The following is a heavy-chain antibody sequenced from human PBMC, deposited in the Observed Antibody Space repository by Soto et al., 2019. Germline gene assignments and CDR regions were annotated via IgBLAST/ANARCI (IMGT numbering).Heavy chain of an antibody. D-gene: IGHD4-17*01. V-gene: IGHV3-13*01. CDR2: IGTAGDT. J-gene: IGHJ3*02. CDR3: ARALSTTVTTVGAFDI. Sequence: GGSLRLSCAASGFTFSSYDMHWVRQAPGKGLGWVSAIGTAGDTYYPGSVKGRFTISRENAKNSLYLQMNSLRAGDTAVYYCARALSTTVTTVGAFDIWGQGTMVTVSS. CDR1: GFTFSSYD.